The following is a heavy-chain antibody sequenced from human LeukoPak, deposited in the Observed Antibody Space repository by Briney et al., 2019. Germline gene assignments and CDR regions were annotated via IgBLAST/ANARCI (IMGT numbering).Heavy chain of an antibody. J-gene: IGHJ4*02. V-gene: IGHV3-23*01. CDR1: GFTFSSYA. CDR3: ADKLWFGELFPDY. Sequence: GGSLRLSCAASGFTFSSYAMSWVRQAPGKGLELVSAISGSGGSTYHADSVKGRFTISRDNSKNTLYLQMNSLRAEDTAVYYCADKLWFGELFPDYWGQGTLVTVSS. CDR2: ISGSGGST. D-gene: IGHD3-10*01.